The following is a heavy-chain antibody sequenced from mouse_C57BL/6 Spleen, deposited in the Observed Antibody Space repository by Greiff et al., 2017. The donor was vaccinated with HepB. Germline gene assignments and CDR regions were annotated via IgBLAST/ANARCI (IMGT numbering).Heavy chain of an antibody. CDR1: GYTFTSYW. D-gene: IGHD1-1*01. V-gene: IGHV1-64*01. J-gene: IGHJ2*01. Sequence: VQLQQPGAELVKPGASVKLSCKASGYTFTSYWMHWVKQRPGQGLEWIGMIHPNSGSKNYNEKFKSKSTLTVDKSSSTAYMQLSSLTSEDSAVYYYARRYYGSSCYFDYWGQGTTLTVSS. CDR2: IHPNSGSK. CDR3: ARRYYGSSCYFDY.